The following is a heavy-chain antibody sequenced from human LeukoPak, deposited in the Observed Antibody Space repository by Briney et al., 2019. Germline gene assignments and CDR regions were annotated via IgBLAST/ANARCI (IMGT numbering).Heavy chain of an antibody. Sequence: PGGSLRLSCAASGFTFSSYGMHWVRQAPGKGLEWVAVISYDGSNKYYADSVKGRFTTSRDNSKNTLYLQMNSLRAEDTAVYYCANGYSSGWWPYYYGMDVWGQGTTVTVSS. CDR3: ANGYSSGWWPYYYGMDV. V-gene: IGHV3-30*18. CDR2: ISYDGSNK. CDR1: GFTFSSYG. D-gene: IGHD6-19*01. J-gene: IGHJ6*02.